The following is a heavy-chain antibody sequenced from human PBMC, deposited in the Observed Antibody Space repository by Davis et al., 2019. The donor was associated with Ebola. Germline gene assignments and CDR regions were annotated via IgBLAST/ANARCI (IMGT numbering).Heavy chain of an antibody. CDR1: GFTFDDYA. CDR3: TRSRSYDRSAYTT. V-gene: IGHV3-9*01. J-gene: IGHJ5*02. CDR2: ISWNNGRI. D-gene: IGHD3-22*01. Sequence: SLKISCAASGFTFDDYAMHWVRQAPGKSLEWVSGISWNNGRIDYADSVKGRFTISRDNAKKSLYLQMNSLRPEDTALYYCTRSRSYDRSAYTTWGQGTLVTVSS.